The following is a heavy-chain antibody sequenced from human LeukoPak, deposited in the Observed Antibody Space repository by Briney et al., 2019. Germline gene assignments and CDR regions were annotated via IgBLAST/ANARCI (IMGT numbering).Heavy chain of an antibody. CDR3: ARVFDSGSQAYFYYMDV. CDR2: IYSSGST. J-gene: IGHJ6*03. V-gene: IGHV4-59*01. D-gene: IGHD3-10*01. CDR1: GGSIRGYY. Sequence: SETLSLTCSVSGGSIRGYYWSWIRQPPGKGLECIGYIYSSGSTNYNPSLKSRVTMSVDTSKNQFSLKVSSVTAADTAVYYCARVFDSGSQAYFYYMDVWGKGTTVTIFS.